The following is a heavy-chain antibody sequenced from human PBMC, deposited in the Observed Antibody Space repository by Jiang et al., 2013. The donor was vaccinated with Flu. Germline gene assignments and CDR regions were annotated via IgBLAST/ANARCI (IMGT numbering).Heavy chain of an antibody. Sequence: GSISSVVTPGAGSGSTREGPGVDWVHLSYGSTYYNPSLKSRVTISVDRSKNQFSLKLSSVTAADTAVYYCSGYSYPFDYWGQGTLVTVSS. J-gene: IGHJ4*02. V-gene: IGHV4-30-2*01. CDR3: SGYSYPFDY. D-gene: IGHD5-18*01. CDR1: GSISSVVTP. CDR2: LSYGST.